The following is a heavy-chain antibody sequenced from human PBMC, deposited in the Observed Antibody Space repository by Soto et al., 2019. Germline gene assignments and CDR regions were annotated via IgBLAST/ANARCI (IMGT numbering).Heavy chain of an antibody. CDR3: ARESITWVDGVIGPGDY. V-gene: IGHV1-18*01. D-gene: IGHD3-10*01. Sequence: QVQLVQSGAEVKEPGDSVKVSCRASGYIFTSNDITWVRQAPGQGLEWMGWIRGRNGDTHYAPKFRGRVTVTRDTSTSTAYMELRSLRSDDTAVNYCARESITWVDGVIGPGDYWGQGTLVTVSS. J-gene: IGHJ4*02. CDR1: GYIFTSND. CDR2: IRGRNGDT.